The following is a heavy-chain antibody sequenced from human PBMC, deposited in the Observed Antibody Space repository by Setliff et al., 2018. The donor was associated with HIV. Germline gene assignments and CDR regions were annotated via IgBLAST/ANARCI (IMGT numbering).Heavy chain of an antibody. D-gene: IGHD2-21*01. CDR3: ARGRDCGRSPCYVRYYYYNGLDV. Sequence: SETLSLTCSVSGGSISGHYWSWIRQPPGKGLEWIGEINHSGSTNYNPSLKSRVTISVDTSTRHFSLRLTSVTAADTAVYFCARGRDCGRSPCYVRYYYYNGLDVWGPGTTVTVSS. J-gene: IGHJ6*02. CDR1: GGSISGHY. CDR2: INHSGST. V-gene: IGHV4-34*01.